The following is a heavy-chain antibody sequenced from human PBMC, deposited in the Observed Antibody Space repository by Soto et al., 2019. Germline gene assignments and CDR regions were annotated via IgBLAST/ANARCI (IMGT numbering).Heavy chain of an antibody. V-gene: IGHV3-74*01. D-gene: IGHD6-13*01. CDR3: ARGDSSTYFYYYGLDV. CDR1: GFTFSNYW. CDR2: IFSDGSST. Sequence: GGSLRLSCAASGFTFSNYWMHWVRQAPGKGLLWVARIFSDGSSTRYADSVKGRFTISRDNAKNTLWLQMNSLRVEDTAVYFCARGDSSTYFYYYGLDVWGQGTTVTVS. J-gene: IGHJ6*02.